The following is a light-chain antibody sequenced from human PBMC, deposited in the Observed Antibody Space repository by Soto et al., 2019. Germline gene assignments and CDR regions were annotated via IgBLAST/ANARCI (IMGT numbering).Light chain of an antibody. CDR2: KAS. CDR1: QSISSW. CDR3: QQYNSYSAT. Sequence: DIQMTQSPSTLSASVGDRVTITCRASQSISSWLAWYQQKPGKAPKLLIYKASSLESGVPSRFSGSGSGTESTVTISSVQSDDFSTYYCQQYNSYSATFGPGTKVDIK. J-gene: IGKJ3*01. V-gene: IGKV1-5*03.